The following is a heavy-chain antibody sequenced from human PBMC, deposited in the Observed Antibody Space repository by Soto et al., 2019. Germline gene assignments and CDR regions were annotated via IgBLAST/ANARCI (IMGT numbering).Heavy chain of an antibody. D-gene: IGHD1-26*01. CDR3: ARGSLTSIVGATGADY. J-gene: IGHJ4*02. Sequence: SETLSLTCTVSGGSISSGGYYWSWIRQHPGKGLEWIGYIYYSGSTYYNPSLKSRVTISVDTSKNQFSLKLSSVTAADTAVYYCARGSLTSIVGATGADYWGQGTLVTVSS. V-gene: IGHV4-31*03. CDR2: IYYSGST. CDR1: GGSISSGGYY.